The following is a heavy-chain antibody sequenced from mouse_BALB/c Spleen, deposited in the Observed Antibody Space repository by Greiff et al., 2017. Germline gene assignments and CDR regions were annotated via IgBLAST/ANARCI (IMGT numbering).Heavy chain of an antibody. D-gene: IGHD1-2*01. CDR2: ISSGGST. CDR3: ARGPPYYGLDY. V-gene: IGHV5-6-5*01. J-gene: IGHJ2*01. Sequence: EVQGVESGGGLVKPGGSLKLSCAASGFTFSSYAMSWVRQTPEKRLEWVASISSGGSTYYPDSVKGRFTISRDNARNILYLQMSSLRSEDTAMYYCARGPPYYGLDYWGQGTTLTVSS. CDR1: GFTFSSYA.